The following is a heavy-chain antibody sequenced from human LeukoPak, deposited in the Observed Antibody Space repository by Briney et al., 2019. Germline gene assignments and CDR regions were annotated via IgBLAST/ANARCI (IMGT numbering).Heavy chain of an antibody. CDR3: ARGGMIATGREPAEF. J-gene: IGHJ3*01. Sequence: SETLSLTCSVSGGSISGSYWSWIRQAPGKGLEWIGQIYYSGSTNYNPSLKSRVTISLDTSTNQFSLKVRSMTAADTAVYYCARGGMIATGREPAEFWGQGTMVTVSS. CDR2: IYYSGST. CDR1: GGSISGSY. D-gene: IGHD3-22*01. V-gene: IGHV4-59*01.